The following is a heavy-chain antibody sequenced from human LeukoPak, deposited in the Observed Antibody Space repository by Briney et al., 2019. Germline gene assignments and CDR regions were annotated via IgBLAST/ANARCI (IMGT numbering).Heavy chain of an antibody. CDR1: GGSISSYY. Sequence: SETLSLTCTVSGGSISSYYWSWIRQPAGKGLEWIGRIYTSGSTNYNPSLKSRVTMSVDTSKNQFSLKLSSVTAADTAVYYCARLMRGYSSSPGRPTTKQRAFDIWGQGTMVTVSS. CDR2: IYTSGST. J-gene: IGHJ3*02. CDR3: ARLMRGYSSSPGRPTTKQRAFDI. V-gene: IGHV4-4*07. D-gene: IGHD6-6*01.